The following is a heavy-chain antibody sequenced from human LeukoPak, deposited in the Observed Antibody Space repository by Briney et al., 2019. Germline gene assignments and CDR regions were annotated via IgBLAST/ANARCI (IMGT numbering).Heavy chain of an antibody. CDR3: ARHLSGVTGYTYGRGIDY. J-gene: IGHJ4*02. V-gene: IGHV3-21*01. D-gene: IGHD5-18*01. CDR1: GFTFSSYA. Sequence: GGSLRLSCAASGFTFSSYAMNWVRQAPGKGLEWVSSISGSSSYTYYADSVKGRFTISRDNAKNSLYLEMNSLRAEDTAVYYCARHLSGVTGYTYGRGIDYWGQGTLVSVSS. CDR2: ISGSSSYT.